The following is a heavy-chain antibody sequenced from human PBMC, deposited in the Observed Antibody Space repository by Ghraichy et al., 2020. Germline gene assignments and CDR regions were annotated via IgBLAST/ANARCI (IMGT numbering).Heavy chain of an antibody. CDR1: GYTFTSYY. J-gene: IGHJ4*02. Sequence: ASVKVSCKASGYTFTSYYIHWVRQAPGQGLEWMGLIIPSGGATDYAQKFQGRVTMTRDTSTSTVYMELSSLRSEDTAVYYCARAFGGGGVAVADDYFDYWGQGTLVTVSS. CDR3: ARAFGGGGVAVADDYFDY. D-gene: IGHD6-19*01. V-gene: IGHV1-46*01. CDR2: IIPSGGAT.